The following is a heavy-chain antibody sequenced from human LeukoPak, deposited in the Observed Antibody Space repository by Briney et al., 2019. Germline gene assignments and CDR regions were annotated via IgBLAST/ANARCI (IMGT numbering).Heavy chain of an antibody. CDR3: ACSVPYSSPSAS. CDR1: GYIFTGYY. D-gene: IGHD6-13*01. Sequence: ASVKVSCKTSGYIFTGYYIHWVRQAPGQGLEWMGWLNPNNGDTNYAQKFQGRVTMTRDTTIITAYMDLTGLRSVDTAVYYCACSVPYSSPSASWGPGTLVTVSS. J-gene: IGHJ5*02. CDR2: LNPNNGDT. V-gene: IGHV1-2*02.